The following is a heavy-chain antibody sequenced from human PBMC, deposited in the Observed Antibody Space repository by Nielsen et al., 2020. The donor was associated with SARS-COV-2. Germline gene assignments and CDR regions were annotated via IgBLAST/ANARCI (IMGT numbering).Heavy chain of an antibody. CDR3: ASYGIAVAGTLPAEYFQH. CDR1: GGTFSGYA. J-gene: IGHJ1*01. D-gene: IGHD6-19*01. CDR2: IIPIFGTA. Sequence: SVKVSCKASGGTFSGYAISWVRQAPGQGLEWMGGIIPIFGTANYAQKFQGRVTITADESTSTAYMELSSLRSEDTAVYYCASYGIAVAGTLPAEYFQHWGQGTLVTVSS. V-gene: IGHV1-69*13.